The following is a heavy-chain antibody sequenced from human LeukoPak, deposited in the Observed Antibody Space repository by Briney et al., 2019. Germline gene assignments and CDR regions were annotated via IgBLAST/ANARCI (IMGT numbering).Heavy chain of an antibody. D-gene: IGHD2-2*01. J-gene: IGHJ3*02. CDR2: IYHSGST. CDR3: ARAGELGYCSSTSCLYGGNAFDI. Sequence: SQTLSLTCAVSGGSISSGGYSWSWIRQPPGKGLEWIGYIYHSGSTYYNSSLKSRVTISVDRSKNQFSLKLSSVTAADTAVYYCARAGELGYCSSTSCLYGGNAFDIWGQGTMVTVSS. V-gene: IGHV4-30-2*01. CDR1: GGSISSGGYS.